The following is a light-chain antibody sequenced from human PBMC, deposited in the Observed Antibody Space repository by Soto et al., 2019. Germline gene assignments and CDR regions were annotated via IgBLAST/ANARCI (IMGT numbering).Light chain of an antibody. J-gene: IGKJ1*01. CDR1: QSLVHSDGNTY. CDR3: LQGTQSWT. CDR2: QIS. Sequence: DIVMTQTPLSSPVTLGQPASISCRSSQSLVHSDGNTYLSWLHQRPGQPPRLLIYQISNRFSGVPDRFSGSGAGTDFTLKISWVETEDVGVYYCLQGTQSWTFGKGTKVEIK. V-gene: IGKV2-24*01.